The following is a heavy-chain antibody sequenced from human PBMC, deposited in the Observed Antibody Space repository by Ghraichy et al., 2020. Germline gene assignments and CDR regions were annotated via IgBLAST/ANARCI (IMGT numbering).Heavy chain of an antibody. CDR1: GDSISSYY. CDR2: IYYSGST. Sequence: SETLSLTCTVSGDSISSYYWSWIRQPPGKGLEWIGYIYYSGSTNYNPSLKSRVTISVDTSKNQFSLKLSSVTAADTAVYYCARQVEGYYYGSGKFDPWGQGTLVTVSS. V-gene: IGHV4-59*08. J-gene: IGHJ5*02. D-gene: IGHD3-10*01. CDR3: ARQVEGYYYGSGKFDP.